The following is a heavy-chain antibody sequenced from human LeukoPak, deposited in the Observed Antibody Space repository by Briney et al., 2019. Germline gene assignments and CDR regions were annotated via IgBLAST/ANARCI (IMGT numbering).Heavy chain of an antibody. D-gene: IGHD5-18*01. V-gene: IGHV4-39*07. CDR1: GGSISSGSYY. CDR2: IYYSGST. J-gene: IGHJ4*02. CDR3: ARHVDTAMVDY. Sequence: SQTLSLSCTVSGGSISSGSYYSGWIRQPPRKGLEWIGSIYYSGSTYYNPSLKSRVTISVDTSKNQFSLKLSSVTAADTAVYYCARHVDTAMVDYWGQGTLVTVSS.